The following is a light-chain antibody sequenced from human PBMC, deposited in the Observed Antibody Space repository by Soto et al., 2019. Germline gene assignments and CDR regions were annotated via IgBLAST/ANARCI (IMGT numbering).Light chain of an antibody. Sequence: QSVLTQPPSVSAAPGQKVTISCFGSSSNIGNNYVSWYQQLPGTAPKLLIYENNKRPSGIPDRFSGSKSGTSATLGITGLQTGDEADYYCGTWDSSLSAHWVFGGGTKLTVL. V-gene: IGLV1-51*02. CDR3: GTWDSSLSAHWV. J-gene: IGLJ3*02. CDR2: ENN. CDR1: SSNIGNNY.